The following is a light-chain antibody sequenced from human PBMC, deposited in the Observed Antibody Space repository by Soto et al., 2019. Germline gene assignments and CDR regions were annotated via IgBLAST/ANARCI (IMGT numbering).Light chain of an antibody. CDR1: QSIRSY. CDR2: GAS. CDR3: QKSYSTPPWT. J-gene: IGKJ1*01. V-gene: IGKV1-39*01. Sequence: DIQLTQSPSSLSASVGDKVTITCRASQSIRSYLNWVQQKPGKAPKLLIYGASSLQTGVPSRFSGSGSGTDFSLTISSLQPEDFATYYCQKSYSTPPWTFGQGTKVDIK.